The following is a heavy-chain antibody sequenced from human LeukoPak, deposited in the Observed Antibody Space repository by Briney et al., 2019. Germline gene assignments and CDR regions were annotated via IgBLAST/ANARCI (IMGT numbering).Heavy chain of an antibody. D-gene: IGHD3-22*01. CDR2: ISGSGGST. V-gene: IGHV3-23*01. CDR1: GFTFSSYA. CDR3: AKSKDSSGYYFYFDY. J-gene: IGHJ4*02. Sequence: GGSLRLSCAASGFTFSSYAMSWVRQAPGKGLEWVSAISGSGGSTYYADSVKGRFTISRDNSKNTLYLQMNSLRAEDTAVYYRAKSKDSSGYYFYFDYWGQGTLVTVSS.